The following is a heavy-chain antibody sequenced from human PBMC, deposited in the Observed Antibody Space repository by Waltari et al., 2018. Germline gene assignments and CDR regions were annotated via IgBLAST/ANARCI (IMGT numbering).Heavy chain of an antibody. CDR3: ARAAQRNWFDP. Sequence: PSETLSLTCTVSGGSISSSSYYWGWIRQPPGKGLEWIGSIYYSGSTYYNPSLKSRVTISVDTSKNQFSLKLSSVTAADTAVYYCARAAQRNWFDPWGQGTLVTVSS. J-gene: IGHJ5*02. CDR1: GGSISSSSYY. CDR2: IYYSGST. V-gene: IGHV4-39*07. D-gene: IGHD6-25*01.